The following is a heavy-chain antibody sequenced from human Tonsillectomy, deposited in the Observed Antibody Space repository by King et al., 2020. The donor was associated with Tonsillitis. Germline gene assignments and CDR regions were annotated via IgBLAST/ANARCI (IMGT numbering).Heavy chain of an antibody. V-gene: IGHV3-30*04. D-gene: IGHD3-3*01. CDR3: ARDSXXWSSEFLXXY. CDR1: GFTVNSYA. CDR2: ISYDGNNK. J-gene: IGHJ4*01. Sequence: QLVESGGGVVQPGRSLRLXCAASGFTVNSYAMHWVRQAPGKGLEWVAVISYDGNNKYYADSXKXRFTISRDNSKKXLXVQMKSLRAEDTAVYNCARDSXXWSSEFLXXYWGXXXLVTVSS.